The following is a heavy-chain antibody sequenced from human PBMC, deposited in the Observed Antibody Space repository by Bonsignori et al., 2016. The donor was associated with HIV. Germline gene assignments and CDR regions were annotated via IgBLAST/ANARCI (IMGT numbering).Heavy chain of an antibody. V-gene: IGHV4-38-2*02. CDR2: IYHSGST. J-gene: IGHJ6*03. Sequence: WIRQPPGKGLEWIGSIYHSGSTYYNPSLKSRVTISVDTSKNQFSLKLSSVTAADTAVYYCAREDLQPDYYYYMDVWGKGTTVTVSS. CDR3: AREDLQPDYYYYMDV. D-gene: IGHD2-2*01.